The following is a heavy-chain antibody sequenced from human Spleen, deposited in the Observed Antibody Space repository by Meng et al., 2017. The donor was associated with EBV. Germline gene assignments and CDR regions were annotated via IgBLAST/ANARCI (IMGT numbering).Heavy chain of an antibody. Sequence: QVQVVQSGAEVKKPGASVKVSCKASGYTFSSYYLHWVRQAPGQGLEWMGIIHPGGGSTSYAQKFLGRVTMTRDTSTSTVYMELSSLRYEDTAVYYCAREGVVIAQDYWGQGTLVTVSS. J-gene: IGHJ4*02. CDR3: AREGVVIAQDY. V-gene: IGHV1-46*01. D-gene: IGHD2-21*01. CDR1: GYTFSSYY. CDR2: IHPGGGST.